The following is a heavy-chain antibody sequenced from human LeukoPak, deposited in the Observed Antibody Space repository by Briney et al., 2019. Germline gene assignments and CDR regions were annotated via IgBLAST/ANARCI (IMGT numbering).Heavy chain of an antibody. CDR3: AGWFGPMRWFDP. V-gene: IGHV4-4*07. CDR1: GASISSYY. CDR2: IYTSGST. J-gene: IGHJ5*02. D-gene: IGHD3-10*01. Sequence: SETLSLTCTVSGASISSYYWSWIRQPAGKGLEWIGRIYTSGSTNYNPSLKSRVTMSVDTSKNQFSLKLSSVTAADTAVYYCAGWFGPMRWFDPWGQGTLVTVSS.